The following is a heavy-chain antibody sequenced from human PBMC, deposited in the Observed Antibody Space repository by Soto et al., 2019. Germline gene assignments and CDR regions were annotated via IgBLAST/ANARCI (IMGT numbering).Heavy chain of an antibody. D-gene: IGHD2-15*01. V-gene: IGHV3-11*01. Sequence: GGSLRLSCAASGFTFSDYYMSWIRQAPGKGLEWVLYISSSGSTIYYADSVKGRLTISRDNAKNSLYLQMNSLRAEDTAVYYCARVGGSCSGGSCYWYFDYWGQGTLVTVSS. CDR2: ISSSGSTI. J-gene: IGHJ4*02. CDR1: GFTFSDYY. CDR3: ARVGGSCSGGSCYWYFDY.